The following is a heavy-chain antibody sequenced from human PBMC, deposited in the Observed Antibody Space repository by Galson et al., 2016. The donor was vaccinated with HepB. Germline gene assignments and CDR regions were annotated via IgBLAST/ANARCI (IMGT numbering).Heavy chain of an antibody. J-gene: IGHJ2*01. CDR2: ICWDDDK. V-gene: IGHV2-5*02. Sequence: PALVKPTQTLTLTCTLSGFTISTRGVGVAWIRQPPGKALDWLALICWDDDKWHSPSLKSRLSVTKDTSTNQVFLKITNVDPVDTGTYYCVHTRQWNDGRYFAFWGPGTQVTVSS. CDR3: VHTRQWNDGRYFAF. D-gene: IGHD1-1*01. CDR1: GFTISTRGVG.